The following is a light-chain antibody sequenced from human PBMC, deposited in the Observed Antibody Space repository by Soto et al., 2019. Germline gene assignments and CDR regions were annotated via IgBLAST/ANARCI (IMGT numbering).Light chain of an antibody. Sequence: DIQMTQSPSSVSASVGDRVSITCRASQGISNWLAWYQQKPGRAPKLLIYTGSSLQSGVPSRYSGTGSGTDFTLTISSLQPEDVATYYCQQANSFPLTFGGGTKVEIK. V-gene: IGKV1-12*01. CDR3: QQANSFPLT. CDR2: TGS. J-gene: IGKJ4*01. CDR1: QGISNW.